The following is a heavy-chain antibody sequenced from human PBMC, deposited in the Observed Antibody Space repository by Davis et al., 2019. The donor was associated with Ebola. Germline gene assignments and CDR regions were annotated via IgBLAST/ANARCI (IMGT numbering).Heavy chain of an antibody. J-gene: IGHJ4*02. CDR2: IYYSGST. V-gene: IGHV4-59*01. Sequence: PSETLSLTCAVYGGSFSGYYWSWIRQPPGKGLEWIGYIYYSGSTNYNPSLKSRVTISVDTSKNQFSLKLSSVTAADTAVYYCARSHGGVVAATQGYFDYWGQGTLVTVSS. D-gene: IGHD2-15*01. CDR3: ARSHGGVVAATQGYFDY. CDR1: GGSFSGYY.